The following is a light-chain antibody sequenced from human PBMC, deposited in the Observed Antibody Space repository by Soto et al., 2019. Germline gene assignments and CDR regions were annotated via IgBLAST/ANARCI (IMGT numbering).Light chain of an antibody. CDR1: QGISSF. V-gene: IGKV1-9*01. CDR3: QQLDSYPIT. CDR2: DAA. J-gene: IGKJ5*01. Sequence: DIQLTQSPSFLSASVGDRVTITCRASQGISSFLAWYQEKPGEAPKLLIYDAATLQSGVPSRFSGSVSGTEFTLTISSLQPDDFATYYCQQLDSYPITFGQGTRLEIK.